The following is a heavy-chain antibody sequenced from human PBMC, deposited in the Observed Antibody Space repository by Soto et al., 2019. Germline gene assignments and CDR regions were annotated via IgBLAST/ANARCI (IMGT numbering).Heavy chain of an antibody. V-gene: IGHV4-31*03. CDR3: ARTPSDCLGGRCYLPDY. CDR2: IYYNGRT. J-gene: IGHJ4*02. Sequence: QVQLQESGPGLVKPSQTLSLTCTVSGGSISSGAYYWTWIRQHPGKGLEWIAYIYYNGRTSYNPSLKSRVAISIDASKNQFSLQLSSVTAADTAVYYCARTPSDCLGGRCYLPDYWGQGTLVTASS. CDR1: GGSISSGAYY. D-gene: IGHD2-15*01.